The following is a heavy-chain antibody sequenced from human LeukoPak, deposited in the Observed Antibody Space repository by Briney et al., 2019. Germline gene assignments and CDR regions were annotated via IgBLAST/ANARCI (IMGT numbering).Heavy chain of an antibody. V-gene: IGHV4-4*07. CDR2: FYTSGNT. CDR1: GGSISSFY. D-gene: IGHD4-11*01. J-gene: IGHJ4*02. Sequence: PSETLSLTCTVSGGSISSFYWNWIRQPAGKGLEWIGRFYTSGNTNYNPSLKSRVTMSLDASKNQFSLRLTSVTAADTAVYYCARADRTTANFEFWGPGTLVTASS. CDR3: ARADRTTANFEF.